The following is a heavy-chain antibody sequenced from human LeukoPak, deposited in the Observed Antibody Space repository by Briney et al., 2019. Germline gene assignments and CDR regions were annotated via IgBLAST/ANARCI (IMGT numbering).Heavy chain of an antibody. Sequence: PSETLSLTCTVSGGSISSSSYYWGWIRQPPWKGLEWIGSIYYSGSTYYNPSLKSRVTISVDTSKNQFSLKLSSVTAADTAVYYCASRSPTWWPTVRDADYWGQGTLVTVSS. CDR1: GGSISSSSYY. CDR3: ASRSPTWWPTVRDADY. J-gene: IGHJ4*02. CDR2: IYYSGST. D-gene: IGHD2-15*01. V-gene: IGHV4-39*01.